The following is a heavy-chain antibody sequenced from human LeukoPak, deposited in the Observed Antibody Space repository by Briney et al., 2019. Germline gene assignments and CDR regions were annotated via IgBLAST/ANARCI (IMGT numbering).Heavy chain of an antibody. CDR1: GGSISSGTYY. Sequence: SETLSLTCTVSGGSISSGTYYWSWIRQPAGKGLEWIGRIYTSGSTNYNPSLKSRVTISVDRSKNQFSLKLSSVTAADTAVYYCARGVGGYCSGGSCYSGPNWFDPWGQGTLVTVSS. CDR2: IYTSGST. D-gene: IGHD2-15*01. CDR3: ARGVGGYCSGGSCYSGPNWFDP. V-gene: IGHV4-61*02. J-gene: IGHJ5*02.